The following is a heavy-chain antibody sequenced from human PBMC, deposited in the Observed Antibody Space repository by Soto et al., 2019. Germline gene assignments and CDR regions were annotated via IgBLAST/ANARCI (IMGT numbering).Heavy chain of an antibody. V-gene: IGHV4-59*08. CDR2: IYYSGCT. CDR1: GGSINSYY. J-gene: IGHJ5*02. CDR3: ARWGVDTAMVTEGFDP. Sequence: QVQLQESGPGLVKPSETLSLTCTVSGGSINSYYWSWIRQPPGKGLEWIGYIYYSGCTNYKPSLKIRVTMSVDTSKNQFSLKLSSVTAADTAVYYCARWGVDTAMVTEGFDPWGQGTLVTVSS. D-gene: IGHD5-18*01.